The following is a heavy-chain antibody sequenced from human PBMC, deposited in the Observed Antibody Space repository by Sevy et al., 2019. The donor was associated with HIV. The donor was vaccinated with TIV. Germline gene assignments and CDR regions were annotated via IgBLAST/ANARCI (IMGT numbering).Heavy chain of an antibody. J-gene: IGHJ6*02. V-gene: IGHV1-8*01. Sequence: ASVKVSCKASGYTFTSYDINWVRQATGQGLEWMGWMNPNSGNTGYAQKFQGRDTMTRNTSISTAYMELSSLRSEDTAVYYCARARLPTTADYYYYGMDVWGQGTTVTVSS. CDR3: ARARLPTTADYYYYGMDV. D-gene: IGHD4-17*01. CDR1: GYTFTSYD. CDR2: MNPNSGNT.